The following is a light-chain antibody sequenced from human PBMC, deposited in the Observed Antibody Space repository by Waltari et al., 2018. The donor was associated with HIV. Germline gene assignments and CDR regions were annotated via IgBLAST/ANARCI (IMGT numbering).Light chain of an antibody. CDR2: EVS. CDR3: FSYTSSSTPYF. CDR1: SSDVGRYNY. V-gene: IGLV2-14*01. Sequence: QSALTQPASVSGSPGQSITLSCTGTSSDVGRYNYVSWYKKDPGKAPKLVIDEVSNRPSGVCNRFSASKSGNTASLTNSGLQAEDEADYYCFSYTSSSTPYFFGTGTKVTVL. J-gene: IGLJ1*01.